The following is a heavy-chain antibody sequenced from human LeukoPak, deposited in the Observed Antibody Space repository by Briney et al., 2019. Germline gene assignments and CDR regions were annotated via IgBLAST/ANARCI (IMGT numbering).Heavy chain of an antibody. D-gene: IGHD2-2*01. CDR1: GFNFNDYG. Sequence: GGSLRLSCAASGFNFNDYGMSWVRQVLGKRLEWVSGINWNGDDTNYADSVKGRFTISRDNAKKSLYLEMSSLRAEDTALYYCAREWEGCSTTDCPFDFWGQGTLVTVSS. CDR3: AREWEGCSTTDCPFDF. CDR2: INWNGDDT. J-gene: IGHJ4*02. V-gene: IGHV3-20*04.